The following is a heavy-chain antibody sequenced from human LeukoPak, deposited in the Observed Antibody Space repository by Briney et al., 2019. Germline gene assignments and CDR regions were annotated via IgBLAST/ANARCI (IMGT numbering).Heavy chain of an antibody. V-gene: IGHV3-23*01. Sequence: PGGSLRLSCVASGFTFSTYAMRWVRQAPGKGLEWVSAISGSGGSTYYADSVKGRFTISRDNSKNTLYLQMNSLRAEDTAVYYCAKDSNWNRPIGPNDYWGQGTLVTVSS. J-gene: IGHJ4*02. D-gene: IGHD1-1*01. CDR2: ISGSGGST. CDR3: AKDSNWNRPIGPNDY. CDR1: GFTFSTYA.